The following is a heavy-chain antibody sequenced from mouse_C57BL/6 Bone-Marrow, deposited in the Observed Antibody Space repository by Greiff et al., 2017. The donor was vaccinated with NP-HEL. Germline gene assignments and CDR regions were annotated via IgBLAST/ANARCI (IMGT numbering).Heavy chain of an antibody. CDR3: TRDEFYYGSSYGSY. Sequence: EVKLMESGEGLVKPGGSLKLSCAASGFTFSSYAMSWVRQTPEKRLEWVAYISSGGDYIYYADTVQGRFTISRDNARNTLYLQMSSLKSEDTAMYYCTRDEFYYGSSYGSYWGQGTLVTVSA. V-gene: IGHV5-9-1*02. J-gene: IGHJ3*01. CDR2: ISSGGDYI. CDR1: GFTFSSYA. D-gene: IGHD1-1*01.